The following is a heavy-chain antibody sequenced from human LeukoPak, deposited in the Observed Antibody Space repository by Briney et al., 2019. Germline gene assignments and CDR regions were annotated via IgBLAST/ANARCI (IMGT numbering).Heavy chain of an antibody. J-gene: IGHJ4*02. D-gene: IGHD2-2*01. Sequence: SETLSLTCTVFGGTTSLYYWSWIRQSAAKGLEWIGRIYISGKTTHNSSLKSRVTMSVDTSKNQFSLKLSSVTAADTAVYYCARAVRIVLPAARDITFGYYFDYWGQGTLVTVSS. CDR3: ARAVRIVLPAARDITFGYYFDY. CDR2: IYISGKT. V-gene: IGHV4-4*07. CDR1: GGTTSLYY.